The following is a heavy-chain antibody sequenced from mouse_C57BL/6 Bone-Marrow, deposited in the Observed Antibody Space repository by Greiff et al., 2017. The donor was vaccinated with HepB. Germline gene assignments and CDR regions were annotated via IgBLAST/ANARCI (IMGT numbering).Heavy chain of an antibody. CDR1: GYSITSGYY. V-gene: IGHV3-6*01. J-gene: IGHJ4*01. Sequence: QSGPGLVKPSQSLSLTCSVTGYSITSGYYWNWIRQFPGNKLEWMGYISYDGSNNYNPSLKNRISITRDTSKNQFFLKLNSVTTEDTATYYCARGDVRYYAMDYWGQGTSVTVSS. CDR3: ARGDVRYYAMDY. CDR2: ISYDGSN.